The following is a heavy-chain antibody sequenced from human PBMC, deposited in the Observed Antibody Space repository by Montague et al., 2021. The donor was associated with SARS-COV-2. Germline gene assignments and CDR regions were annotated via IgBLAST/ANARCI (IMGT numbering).Heavy chain of an antibody. CDR3: ARAWLEWGLLPTRFDP. D-gene: IGHD1-26*01. Sequence: SLRLSCAASGFTVSSNYMSWVRQAPGKGLEWVSVIYSGGSTYYADSVKGRFTSSRDNSKNTLYLQMNSLRAEDTAVYYCARAWLEWGLLPTRFDPWGQGTLVTVSS. J-gene: IGHJ5*02. CDR1: GFTVSSNY. CDR2: IYSGGST. V-gene: IGHV3-66*02.